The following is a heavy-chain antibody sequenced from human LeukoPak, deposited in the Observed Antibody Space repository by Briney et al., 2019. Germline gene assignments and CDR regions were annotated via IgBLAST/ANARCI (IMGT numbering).Heavy chain of an antibody. J-gene: IGHJ4*02. Sequence: ASVKVSCKVSGYTLTELSMHRVRQAPGKGLEWMGGFDPEDGETIYAQKFQGRVTMTEDTSTDTAYMELSSLRSEDTAVYYCATGGRIVGAYFDYWGQGTLVTVSS. V-gene: IGHV1-24*01. D-gene: IGHD1-26*01. CDR1: GYTLTELS. CDR3: ATGGRIVGAYFDY. CDR2: FDPEDGET.